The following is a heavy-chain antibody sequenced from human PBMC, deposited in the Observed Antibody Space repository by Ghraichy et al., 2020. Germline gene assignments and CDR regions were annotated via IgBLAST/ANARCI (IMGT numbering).Heavy chain of an antibody. CDR1: GFTFSRYS. V-gene: IGHV3-21*01. CDR3: ARDLSVDSSSWPTYYYYYYGMDV. J-gene: IGHJ6*02. D-gene: IGHD6-13*01. Sequence: GGSLRLSWVASGFTFSRYSMNWVRQAPGKGLEWVSSISSSSSYIYYADTVKGRFTISRDNAKNSLYLQMNSLRAEDTAVYYCARDLSVDSSSWPTYYYYYYGMDVWGQGTTVTVSS. CDR2: ISSSSSYI.